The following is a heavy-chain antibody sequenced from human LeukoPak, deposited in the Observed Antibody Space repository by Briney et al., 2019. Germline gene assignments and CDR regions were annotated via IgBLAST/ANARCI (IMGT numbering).Heavy chain of an antibody. CDR3: ARGTSGSYYS. D-gene: IGHD1-26*01. Sequence: ASVKVSCKASGYTFTGYYMHWVRQAPGQGLEWMGWINPNSGGTNYAQKFQGRVTMTRDTSISTVYMELSSLRSEDTAVYYCARGTSGSYYSWGQGTLVIVSS. CDR2: INPNSGGT. J-gene: IGHJ4*02. CDR1: GYTFTGYY. V-gene: IGHV1-2*02.